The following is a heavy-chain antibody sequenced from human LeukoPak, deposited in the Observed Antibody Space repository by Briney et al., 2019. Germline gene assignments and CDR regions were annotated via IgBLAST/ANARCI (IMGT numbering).Heavy chain of an antibody. CDR2: ISAYNGNT. J-gene: IGHJ5*02. D-gene: IGHD3-10*01. CDR3: ASLRRTVVRGVTARDGNWFDP. CDR1: GYTFTIYG. V-gene: IGHV1-18*01. Sequence: ASVNVSCTASGYTFTIYGISWVRQAPGQGLEWMGWISAYNGNTNYAQKLQGRVTMTRNTSISTAYMELSSLRSEDTAVYYCASLRRTVVRGVTARDGNWFDPWGQGTLVTVSS.